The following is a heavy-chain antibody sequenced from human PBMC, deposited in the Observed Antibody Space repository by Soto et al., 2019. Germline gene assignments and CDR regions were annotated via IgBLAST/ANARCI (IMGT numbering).Heavy chain of an antibody. J-gene: IGHJ4*02. D-gene: IGHD3-9*01. Sequence: SETLSLTCAVYGGSFSGYYWSWIRQPPGKGLEWIGEINHSGSTNYNPSLKSRVTISVDTSKNQFSLKLSSVTAADTAVYYCARAHYDFLTVYYSRYFDYGGKETLFTFPS. CDR3: ARAHYDFLTVYYSRYFDY. CDR2: INHSGST. V-gene: IGHV4-34*01. CDR1: GGSFSGYY.